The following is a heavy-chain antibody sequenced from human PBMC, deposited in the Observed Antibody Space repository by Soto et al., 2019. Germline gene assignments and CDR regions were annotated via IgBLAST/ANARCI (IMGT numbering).Heavy chain of an antibody. V-gene: IGHV4-31*03. J-gene: IGHJ4*02. CDR2: IYYSGST. D-gene: IGHD3-10*01. CDR3: ARDRPHYGSGSYAVESLDY. CDR1: GGSISSGGYY. Sequence: QVQLQESGPGLVKPSQTLSLTCTVSGGSISSGGYYWSWIRQHPGKGLEWIGYIYYSGSTYYNPSRKSRVTISVDTSKNQFSLKVSSVTAADTAVYYCARDRPHYGSGSYAVESLDYWGQGTLVTVSS.